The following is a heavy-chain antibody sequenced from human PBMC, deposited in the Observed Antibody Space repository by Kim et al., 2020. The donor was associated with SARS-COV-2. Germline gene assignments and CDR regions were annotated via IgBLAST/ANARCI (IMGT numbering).Heavy chain of an antibody. V-gene: IGHV3-9*01. Sequence: GGSLRLSCAASGFTFDDYAMHWVRQAPGKGLEWVSVISWNGGSIGYADSVKGRFTISRDNAKNTLYLQMNSLRAEDTAVYYCAKEKDSGSGDATRSCDYWGRGAPITVSS. CDR3: AKEKDSGSGDATRSCDY. D-gene: IGHD1-26*01. J-gene: IGHJ4*02. CDR1: GFTFDDYA. CDR2: ISWNGGSI.